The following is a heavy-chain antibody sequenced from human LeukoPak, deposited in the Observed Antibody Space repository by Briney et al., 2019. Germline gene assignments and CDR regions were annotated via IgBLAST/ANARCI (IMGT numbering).Heavy chain of an antibody. D-gene: IGHD2-2*01. CDR1: GYTFTGYY. Sequence: GASVKVSCKASGYTFTGYYMHWVRQAPGQGLEWMGWINPNSGGTSYAQKFQGRVTMTRDTSISTAYMELSRLRSDDTAVYYCARSIVVVPAARYWGQGTLVTVSS. V-gene: IGHV1-2*02. CDR2: INPNSGGT. CDR3: ARSIVVVPAARY. J-gene: IGHJ4*02.